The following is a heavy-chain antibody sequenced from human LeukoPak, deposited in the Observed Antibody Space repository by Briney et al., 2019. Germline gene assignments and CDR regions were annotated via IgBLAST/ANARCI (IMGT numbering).Heavy chain of an antibody. J-gene: IGHJ6*02. CDR1: GYTFTSYY. D-gene: IGHD6-13*01. CDR2: INPSGGST. CDR3: ARDVAAAGTPYYYYGMDV. V-gene: IGHV1-46*01. Sequence: GASVKVSCKASGYTFTSYYMHWVRQAPGQGLEWMGIINPSGGSTSYAQKFQGRVTMTRDTSTSTVCMELSSLRSEDTAVYYCARDVAAAGTPYYYYGMDVWGQGTTVTVSS.